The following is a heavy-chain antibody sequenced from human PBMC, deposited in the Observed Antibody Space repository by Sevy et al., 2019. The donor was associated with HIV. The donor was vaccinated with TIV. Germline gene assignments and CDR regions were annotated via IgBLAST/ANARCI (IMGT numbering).Heavy chain of an antibody. CDR2: ISAYNGNT. J-gene: IGHJ4*02. V-gene: IGHV1-18*01. CDR3: ARDPLSRATGTFDY. D-gene: IGHD1-1*01. CDR1: GYTFTSYG. Sequence: ASMKVSCKASGYTFTSYGISWVRQAPGQGLEWMGWISAYNGNTNYAQKLQGRVTMTTDTSTSTAYMELRSLRSDDTAVYYCARDPLSRATGTFDYWGQGTLVTVSS.